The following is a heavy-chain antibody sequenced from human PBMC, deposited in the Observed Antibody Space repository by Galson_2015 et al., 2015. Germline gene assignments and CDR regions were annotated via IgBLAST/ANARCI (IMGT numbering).Heavy chain of an antibody. V-gene: IGHV3-23*01. Sequence: SLRLSCAASGFTFSNYAMTWVRQAPGKGLEWVSGIRAPGDSTYYADSVKGRFTISRDNSKNTLYLQMNSLRAEDTAVYYCAKGYCGSTSCSVDYWGQGTLVTVSS. CDR1: GFTFSNYA. CDR2: IRAPGDST. D-gene: IGHD2-2*01. CDR3: AKGYCGSTSCSVDY. J-gene: IGHJ4*02.